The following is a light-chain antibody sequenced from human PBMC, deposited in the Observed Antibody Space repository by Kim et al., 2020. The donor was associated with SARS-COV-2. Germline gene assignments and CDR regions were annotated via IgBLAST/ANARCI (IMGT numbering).Light chain of an antibody. CDR1: QDIRND. V-gene: IGKV1-17*01. Sequence: ASVGDRVTITYRASQDIRNDLGWYQQNPGRAPKRLIYGASSLQSGVPSRFSGSGSGTEFTLTISSLQPEDFATYFCLQHNTDPINFGQGTRLEIK. J-gene: IGKJ5*01. CDR3: LQHNTDPIN. CDR2: GAS.